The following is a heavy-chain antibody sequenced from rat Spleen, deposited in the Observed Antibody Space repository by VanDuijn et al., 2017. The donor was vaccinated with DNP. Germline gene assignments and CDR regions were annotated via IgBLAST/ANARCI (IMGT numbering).Heavy chain of an antibody. CDR3: AREDYFDAYYHP. CDR1: GYSITSNY. V-gene: IGHV3-3*01. CDR2: INSVGST. J-gene: IGHJ2*01. D-gene: IGHD1-12*03. Sequence: GLVKPSQSLSLTCSVTGYSITSNYWGWIRKFPGNKLEWMGYINSVGSTNYNPSLKSRISITRDTSKNQFFLHLDSVTTEDTGVYYCAREDYFDAYYHPWGQGVMVTVSS.